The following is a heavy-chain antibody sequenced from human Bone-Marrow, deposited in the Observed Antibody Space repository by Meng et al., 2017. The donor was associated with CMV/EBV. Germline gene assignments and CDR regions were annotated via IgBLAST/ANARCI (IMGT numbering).Heavy chain of an antibody. CDR1: GFTFSSYG. CDR3: AKEPTIFGRVIPPYYFDS. Sequence: GESLKISCAASGFTFSSYGMHWVRQAPGKGLEWVAVISYDGSNKYYADSVKGRFTISRDNSKNTLYLQMNSLRAEDTAVYYCAKEPTIFGRVIPPYYFDSWGQGTLVTVSS. J-gene: IGHJ4*02. V-gene: IGHV3-30*19. D-gene: IGHD3/OR15-3a*01. CDR2: ISYDGSNK.